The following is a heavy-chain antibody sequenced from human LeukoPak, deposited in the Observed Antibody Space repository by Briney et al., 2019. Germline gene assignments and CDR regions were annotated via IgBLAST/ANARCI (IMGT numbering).Heavy chain of an antibody. Sequence: GGSLRLSCAASGFTFNSYAMQWVRQAPGEGLEYVSGISSNGGGKYSANSVEGRFPISRDKSKNTLYLQMGSQRAEDMAVYYCARGGQYSRAGPGDHWGQGALVTVSS. CDR3: ARGGQYSRAGPGDH. CDR1: GFTFNSYA. V-gene: IGHV3-64*01. D-gene: IGHD6-13*01. CDR2: ISSNGGGK. J-gene: IGHJ4*02.